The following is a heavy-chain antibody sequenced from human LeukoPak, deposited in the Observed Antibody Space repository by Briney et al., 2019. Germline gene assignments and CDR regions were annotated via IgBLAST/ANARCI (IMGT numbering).Heavy chain of an antibody. D-gene: IGHD3-22*01. V-gene: IGHV3-30*18. Sequence: GGSLRLSCAASGFTFSSYGMHWVRQAPGKGLEWVAVISYDGSNKYYADSVKGRFTISRDNSKNTLYLQMNSLRAEDTAVYYCAKSDYDSSGYLNWFDPWGQGTLVTVSS. CDR2: ISYDGSNK. J-gene: IGHJ5*02. CDR3: AKSDYDSSGYLNWFDP. CDR1: GFTFSSYG.